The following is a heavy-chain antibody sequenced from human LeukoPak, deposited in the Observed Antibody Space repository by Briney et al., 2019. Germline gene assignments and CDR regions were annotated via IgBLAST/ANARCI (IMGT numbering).Heavy chain of an antibody. D-gene: IGHD6-13*01. CDR2: ISGSGGST. J-gene: IGHJ6*02. CDR3: AKDLIAAAGAAGVYYYYGMDV. V-gene: IGHV3-23*01. Sequence: PGGSLRLSCAASGFTFSSYAMSWVRQAPGKGLEWVSAISGSGGSTYYADSVKGRFTISRDNSKNTLYLQMNSLRAEDTAVYYCAKDLIAAAGAAGVYYYYGMDVWGQGTTVTVSS. CDR1: GFTFSSYA.